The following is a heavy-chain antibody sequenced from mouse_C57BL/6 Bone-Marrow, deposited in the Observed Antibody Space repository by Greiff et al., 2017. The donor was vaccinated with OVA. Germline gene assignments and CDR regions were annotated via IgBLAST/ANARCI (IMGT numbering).Heavy chain of an antibody. Sequence: EVQLQQSGAELVRPGASVKLSCTASGFNIKDDYMHWVKQRPEQGLEWIGWIDPENGDTESASKFQGKATITADTSSNTAYLQLSSLPSEDTAGYYCTRWGVKDYWGQGTTLTVSS. CDR2: IDPENGDT. D-gene: IGHD2-2*01. J-gene: IGHJ2*01. CDR1: GFNIKDDY. V-gene: IGHV14-4*01. CDR3: TRWGVKDY.